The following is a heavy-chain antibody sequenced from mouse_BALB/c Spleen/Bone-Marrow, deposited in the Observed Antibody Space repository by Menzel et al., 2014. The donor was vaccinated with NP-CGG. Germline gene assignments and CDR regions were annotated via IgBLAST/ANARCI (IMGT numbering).Heavy chain of an antibody. Sequence: QVQLQQSGAELVKPGTSVKLSCKASGYNFTSYWVNWVKLRPGQGLEWIGDIYPCSGSTNYNEKFKSKATLTVDTSSSTAYMQLSSLASEDSALYYCARGAWANWDYFDYWGQGTTLTVSS. V-gene: IGHV1-55*01. D-gene: IGHD4-1*01. J-gene: IGHJ2*01. CDR3: ARGAWANWDYFDY. CDR1: GYNFTSYW. CDR2: IYPCSGST.